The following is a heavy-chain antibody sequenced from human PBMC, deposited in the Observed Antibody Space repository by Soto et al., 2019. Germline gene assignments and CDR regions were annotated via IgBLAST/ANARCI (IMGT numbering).Heavy chain of an antibody. J-gene: IGHJ4*02. Sequence: ASVKVSCKASGYTFTSYGISWVRQAPGQGLEWMGWISAYNGNTNYAQKLQGRVTMTTDTSTSTAYMELRSLRSDDTAVYYCATHAYYSIVLVHFDYWGQGTLVTVSS. CDR2: ISAYNGNT. CDR3: ATHAYYSIVLVHFDY. V-gene: IGHV1-18*01. D-gene: IGHD2-8*02. CDR1: GYTFTSYG.